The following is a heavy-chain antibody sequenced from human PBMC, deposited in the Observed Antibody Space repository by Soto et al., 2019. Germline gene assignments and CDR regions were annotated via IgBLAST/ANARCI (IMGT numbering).Heavy chain of an antibody. V-gene: IGHV1-2*04. CDR1: GYTFTGYY. CDR2: INPNSGGT. D-gene: IGHD6-19*01. J-gene: IGHJ4*02. Sequence: GASVKVSCKASGYTFTGYYMHWVRQAPGQGLEWMGWINPNSGGTNYAQKFQGWVTMTRDTSISTAYMELSRLRSDDTAVYYCARGLRHGWQWLSYWGQGTLVTVSS. CDR3: ARGLRHGWQWLSY.